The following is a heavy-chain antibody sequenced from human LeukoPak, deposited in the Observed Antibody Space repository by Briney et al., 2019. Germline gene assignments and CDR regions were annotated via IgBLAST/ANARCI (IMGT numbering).Heavy chain of an antibody. CDR1: GGTFSSYA. CDR2: INTNTGNP. V-gene: IGHV7-4-1*02. J-gene: IGHJ5*02. Sequence: GASVKVSCKASGGTFSSYAISWVRQAPGQGLEWMGWINTNTGNPTYAQGFTGRFVFSLDTSVSTAYLQISSLKAEDTAVYYCAREYDYYDSSGYYDPWGQGTLVTVSS. CDR3: AREYDYYDSSGYYDP. D-gene: IGHD3-22*01.